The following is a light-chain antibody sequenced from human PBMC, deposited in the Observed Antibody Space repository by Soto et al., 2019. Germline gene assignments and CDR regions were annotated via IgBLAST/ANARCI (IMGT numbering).Light chain of an antibody. Sequence: SALTQPPSASGSPGQSVTISCTGTKNDIGVYDFVSWYQHHPGKAPRLIIYEVVQRPSGVPDRFSGSKSGNTASLTVSVLQAADEADYFCKSYAGSNTYVFGSGTKGTVL. CDR3: KSYAGSNTYV. CDR2: EVV. V-gene: IGLV2-8*01. CDR1: KNDIGVYDF. J-gene: IGLJ1*01.